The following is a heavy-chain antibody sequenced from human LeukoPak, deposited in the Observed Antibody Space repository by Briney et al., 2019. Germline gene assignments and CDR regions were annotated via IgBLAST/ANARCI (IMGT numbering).Heavy chain of an antibody. CDR1: GYTFPSNA. V-gene: IGHV1-18*01. J-gene: IGHJ4*02. D-gene: IGHD2-2*01. CDR2: ISAYNGDT. Sequence: ASVKVSCKASGYTFPSNAIIWVRQAPGQGLEWMGWISAYNGDTNYAHKLQGRVTMTTDTSTSTVYMELRSLRSDDTAVYYCARGPAAMMGRVDYWGQGTLVTVSS. CDR3: ARGPAAMMGRVDY.